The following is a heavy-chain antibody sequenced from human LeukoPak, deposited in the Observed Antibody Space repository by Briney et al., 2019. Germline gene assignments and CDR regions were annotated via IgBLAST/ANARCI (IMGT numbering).Heavy chain of an antibody. V-gene: IGHV3-30-3*01. J-gene: IGHJ4*02. CDR3: AKGTSSSCYSAPNY. CDR1: GFTFSSYA. Sequence: PGGSLRLSCAASGFTFSSYAMHWVRQAPGKGLEWVAVISYDGSNKYYADSVKGRFTISRDNSKNTLYLQLNSLRAEDTAVYYCAKGTSSSCYSAPNYWGQGTLVTVSS. CDR2: ISYDGSNK. D-gene: IGHD2-15*01.